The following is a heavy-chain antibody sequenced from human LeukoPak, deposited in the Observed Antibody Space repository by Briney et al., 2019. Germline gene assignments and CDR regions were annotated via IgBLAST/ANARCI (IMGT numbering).Heavy chain of an antibody. CDR3: ATVPLSGPLYFQD. CDR2: ITYHGYSK. J-gene: IGHJ1*01. V-gene: IGHV3-30*03. CDR1: GFTFSNHG. D-gene: IGHD3-3*01. Sequence: GRSLRLSCAASGFTFSNHGMHWVRQAPGKGPEWVASITYHGYSKYYADSVKGRFSISRDNSKNTLYLQLNSLRPEDTGVYYCATVPLSGPLYFQDWGQGTLVTVSS.